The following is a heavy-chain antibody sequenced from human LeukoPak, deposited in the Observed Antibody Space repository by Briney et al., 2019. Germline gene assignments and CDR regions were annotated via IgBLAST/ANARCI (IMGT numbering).Heavy chain of an antibody. V-gene: IGHV1-2*02. J-gene: IGHJ4*02. D-gene: IGHD3-10*01. CDR1: RYTFTGYY. CDR3: ARDRTPSTYYYGSGSYYIFYYFDY. CDR2: INPNSGGT. Sequence: ASVKVSCKASRYTFTGYYMHWLRQAPGQGLEWMGWINPNSGGTNYAQKFQGRVTMTRDTSISTAYMELSRLRSDDTAVYYCARDRTPSTYYYGSGSYYIFYYFDYWGQGTLVTVSS.